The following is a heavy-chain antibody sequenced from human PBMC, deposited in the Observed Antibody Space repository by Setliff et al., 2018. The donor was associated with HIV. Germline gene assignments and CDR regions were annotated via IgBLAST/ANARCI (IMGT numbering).Heavy chain of an antibody. CDR1: GFTFSSYE. D-gene: IGHD6-19*01. Sequence: GGSLRLSCAASGFTFSSYEMNWVRQAPGKGLEWVSYISSSGSTTYYADSVKGRFTISRDNSRNTVYLQMNSLRADDTAVYYCAKEGSTAVAGYADYFQDWGQGTLVTVSS. CDR3: AKEGSTAVAGYADYFQD. J-gene: IGHJ1*01. CDR2: ISSSGSTT. V-gene: IGHV3-48*03.